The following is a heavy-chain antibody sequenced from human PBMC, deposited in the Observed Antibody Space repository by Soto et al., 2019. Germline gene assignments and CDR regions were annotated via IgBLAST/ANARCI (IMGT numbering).Heavy chain of an antibody. Sequence: PGGSLRLSCAASGFTFSSYWMHWVRQAPGKGLVWVSRINSDGSSTSYADSVKGRFTISRDNAKNTLYLQMNSLRAEDTAVYYCASNYCSSTSCPVYYYSMDVWGQGTTVTVSS. D-gene: IGHD2-2*01. CDR3: ASNYCSSTSCPVYYYSMDV. CDR1: GFTFSSYW. J-gene: IGHJ6*02. V-gene: IGHV3-74*01. CDR2: INSDGSST.